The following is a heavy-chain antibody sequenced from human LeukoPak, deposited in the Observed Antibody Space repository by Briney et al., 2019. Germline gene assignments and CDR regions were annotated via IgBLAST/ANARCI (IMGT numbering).Heavy chain of an antibody. J-gene: IGHJ4*02. CDR3: ARVRSRDSRDLED. Sequence: GGSLRLSCAASGFTFSRYAMSWVRQAPGKGLEWVSAISGSGGSTYFTGSVKGRFTISRDSSQNTLYLQMNSLRAEDTAVYYCARVRSRDSRDLEDWGQGTLVTVSS. V-gene: IGHV3-23*01. D-gene: IGHD5-24*01. CDR2: ISGSGGST. CDR1: GFTFSRYA.